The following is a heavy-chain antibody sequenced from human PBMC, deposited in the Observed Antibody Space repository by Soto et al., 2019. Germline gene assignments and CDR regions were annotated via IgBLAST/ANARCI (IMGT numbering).Heavy chain of an antibody. CDR1: GFTFSSFS. CDR2: LSASGDTT. D-gene: IGHD2-8*02. CDR3: AKDRSLYCTDFYADF. J-gene: IGHJ4*02. Sequence: EVQLLESGGDLVQPGGSLRLSCTVSGFTFSSFSMTWVRQAPGKGLEWVSTLSASGDTTNYADSVTGRFVISRDNSKNSLYLQMNSLRAEDTAIYYCAKDRSLYCTDFYADFWGQGTLVTVSP. V-gene: IGHV3-23*01.